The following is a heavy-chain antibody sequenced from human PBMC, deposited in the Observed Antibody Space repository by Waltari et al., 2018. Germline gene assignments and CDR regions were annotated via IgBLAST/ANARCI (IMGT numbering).Heavy chain of an antibody. V-gene: IGHV1-24*01. CDR1: GYTLTELS. D-gene: IGHD4-17*01. J-gene: IGHJ4*02. CDR3: ATDPTVTTRCAN. Sequence: QVQLVQSGAEVKKPGASVKVSCKVSGYTLTELSMHWVRQAPGKGLEWMGGCNPEDGETMYARKFQCRVTMTEDTSTDTAYMELSSLGSEDTAVYYCATDPTVTTRCANWGQGTLVTVSS. CDR2: CNPEDGET.